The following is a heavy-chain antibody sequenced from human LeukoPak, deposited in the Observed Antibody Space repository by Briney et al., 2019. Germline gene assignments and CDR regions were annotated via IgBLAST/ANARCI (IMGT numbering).Heavy chain of an antibody. Sequence: SETLSLTCTVSDGSISSYYWSWIRQPAGKGLEWIGRIYTSGSTNYNPSLKSRVTMSVDTSKNQFSLKLSSVTAADTAVYYCARGGWYDILTGYYRDAFDIWGQGTMVTVSS. CDR2: IYTSGST. V-gene: IGHV4-4*07. CDR3: ARGGWYDILTGYYRDAFDI. J-gene: IGHJ3*02. D-gene: IGHD3-9*01. CDR1: DGSISSYY.